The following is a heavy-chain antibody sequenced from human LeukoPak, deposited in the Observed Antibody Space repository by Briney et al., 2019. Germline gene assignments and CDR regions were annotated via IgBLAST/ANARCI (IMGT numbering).Heavy chain of an antibody. D-gene: IGHD4-11*01. CDR3: VRDDYLSY. J-gene: IGHJ4*02. CDR1: GFTFSSYA. CDR2: ISGSGGST. V-gene: IGHV3-23*01. Sequence: GGSLRLSCAASGFTFSSYAMSWVRQAPGKGLEWVSAISGSGGSTYYADSVKGRFIISRDNAKNTLYLQMDSLRVEDTAVYYCVRDDYLSYWGQGALVTVSS.